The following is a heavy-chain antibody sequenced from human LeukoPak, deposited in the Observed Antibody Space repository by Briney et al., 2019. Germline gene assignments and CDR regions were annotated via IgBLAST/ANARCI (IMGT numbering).Heavy chain of an antibody. D-gene: IGHD1-26*01. J-gene: IGHJ4*02. CDR1: GYSFTAYY. CDR3: ARVFGRQLPDY. V-gene: IGHV1-2*02. CDR2: VNPNSGGT. Sequence: ASVKVSCKASGYSFTAYYMHWVRQAPGQGLEWMGWVNPNSGGTNYAQKFQGRVTMTRDTSISTAYMELSRLRSDDTALYYCARVFGRQLPDYWGQGTLVTVSS.